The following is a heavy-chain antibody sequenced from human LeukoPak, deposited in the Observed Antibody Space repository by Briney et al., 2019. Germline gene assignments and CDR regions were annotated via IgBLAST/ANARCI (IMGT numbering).Heavy chain of an antibody. V-gene: IGHV1-2*02. CDR2: INPNSGGT. CDR3: ATRGEEVLLDKAAFHI. Sequence: ASVKVSCKASGYTFTSYDINWVRQAPGQGLEWMGWINPNSGGTNYAQKFQGRVTMTRDTSISTAYMDLSRLRSDDTAVYYCATRGEEVLLDKAAFHIWGQGTMVTVSS. CDR1: GYTFTSYD. D-gene: IGHD3-10*01. J-gene: IGHJ3*02.